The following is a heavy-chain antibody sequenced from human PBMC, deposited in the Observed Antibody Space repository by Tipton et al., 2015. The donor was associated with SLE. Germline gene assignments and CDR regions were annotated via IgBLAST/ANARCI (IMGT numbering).Heavy chain of an antibody. D-gene: IGHD3-16*01. J-gene: IGHJ4*02. CDR1: GVSITTSS. Sequence: TLSLTCTVSGVSITTSSWSWIRQTPGKGLEWVGYISDSGSTNSNPSLKSRVALSLDTSKNQISLNLNSVTAADTAVYYCARSRGSSNFDPPGYWGQGTLVTVSS. V-gene: IGHV4-59*01. CDR2: ISDSGST. CDR3: ARSRGSSNFDPPGY.